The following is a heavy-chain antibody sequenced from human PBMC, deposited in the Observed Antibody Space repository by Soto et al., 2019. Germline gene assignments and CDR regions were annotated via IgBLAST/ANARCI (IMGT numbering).Heavy chain of an antibody. J-gene: IGHJ6*02. CDR1: GFTVSSSW. Sequence: GGSLRLSCGASGFTVSSSWIHWVRQAPGKGLVWVAVISYDGSNKYYADSVKGRFTISRDNSKNTLYLQMNSLRAEDTAVYYCAKASSLYYYDSSGLRDYYGMDVWGQGTTVTVSS. CDR2: ISYDGSNK. D-gene: IGHD3-22*01. V-gene: IGHV3-30*18. CDR3: AKASSLYYYDSSGLRDYYGMDV.